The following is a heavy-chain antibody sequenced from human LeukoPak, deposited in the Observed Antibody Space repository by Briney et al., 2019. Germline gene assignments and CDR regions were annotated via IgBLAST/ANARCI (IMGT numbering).Heavy chain of an antibody. V-gene: IGHV4-39*07. Sequence: PSETLSLXCTVSGGSMSSSTYYWGWIRQPPGKGLEWIGEINHSGITNYNPSLKSRVTISVDTSKNQFSLKLSSVTAADTAVYYCARGDYYDSSVPGYWGQGTLVTVSS. D-gene: IGHD3-22*01. CDR3: ARGDYYDSSVPGY. CDR1: GGSMSSSTYY. J-gene: IGHJ4*02. CDR2: INHSGIT.